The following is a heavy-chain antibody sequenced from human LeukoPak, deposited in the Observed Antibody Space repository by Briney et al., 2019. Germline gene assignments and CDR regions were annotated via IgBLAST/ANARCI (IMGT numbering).Heavy chain of an antibody. CDR1: GFTFDDYG. J-gene: IGHJ5*02. CDR2: INCNGGRT. D-gene: IGHD1-26*01. CDR3: ARVIVGATRWFDP. Sequence: GGSLRLSCAASGFTFDDYGMSWVRQAPGQGLEWVSDINCNGGRTGYTDSVKGRFTISRDSAKNSLYVQMNSLRAEDTALYYCARVIVGATRWFDPWGQGTLVTVSS. V-gene: IGHV3-20*04.